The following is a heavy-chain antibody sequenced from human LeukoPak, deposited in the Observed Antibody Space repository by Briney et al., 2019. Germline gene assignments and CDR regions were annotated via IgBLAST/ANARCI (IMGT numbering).Heavy chain of an antibody. Sequence: GGSLRLSCVGSGFTFSRYWLNWVRQAPGKGLEWVANMNQDGSEIYYLDSVKGRFTISRDNSKNTLYLQMNSLRAEDTAVYYCARVTTYYYDSSGYRYYYYYGMDVWGQGTTVTVSS. V-gene: IGHV3-7*01. CDR1: GFTFSRYW. CDR2: MNQDGSEI. CDR3: ARVTTYYYDSSGYRYYYYYGMDV. J-gene: IGHJ6*02. D-gene: IGHD3-22*01.